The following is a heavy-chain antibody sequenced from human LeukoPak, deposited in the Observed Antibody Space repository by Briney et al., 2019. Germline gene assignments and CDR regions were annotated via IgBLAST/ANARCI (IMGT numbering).Heavy chain of an antibody. CDR1: GGSFSGYY. J-gene: IGHJ4*02. V-gene: IGHV4-34*01. CDR2: INHSGST. CDR3: ARHPITIFGVVITYFDY. Sequence: SETLSLTCAVYGGSFSGYYWSWIRQPPGKGLEWIGEINHSGSTNYNPSLKSRVTISVDTSKNQFSLKLSSVTAADTAVYYCARHPITIFGVVITYFDYWGQGTLVTVSS. D-gene: IGHD3-3*01.